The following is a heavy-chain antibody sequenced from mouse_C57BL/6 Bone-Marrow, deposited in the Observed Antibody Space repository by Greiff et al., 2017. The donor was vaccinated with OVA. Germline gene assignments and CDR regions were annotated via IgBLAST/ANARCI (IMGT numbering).Heavy chain of an antibody. V-gene: IGHV1-52*01. CDR1: GYTFTSYW. Sequence: QVQLQQPGAELVRPGSSVKLSCKASGYTFTSYWMHWVKQRPIQGLEWIGNIDPSDSETHYNQKFKDKATLTVDKSSSTAYMQLSSLTSEDSAVYYCARVTTVVSRAMDYWGQGTSVTVSS. J-gene: IGHJ4*01. CDR2: IDPSDSET. CDR3: ARVTTVVSRAMDY. D-gene: IGHD1-1*01.